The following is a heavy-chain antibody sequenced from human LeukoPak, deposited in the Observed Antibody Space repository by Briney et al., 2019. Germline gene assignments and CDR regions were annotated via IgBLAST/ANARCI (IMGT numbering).Heavy chain of an antibody. V-gene: IGHV4-61*02. Sequence: SETLSLTCTVSGGSISSGSYYWSWIRQPAGKGLEWIGRIYSSGSTNYNPSLKSRVTISVDTSKNQFSLKLSSVTAADTAVYYCARGGSPLYYDFWSGRGDWFDPWGQGALVTVSS. CDR2: IYSSGST. J-gene: IGHJ5*02. CDR1: GGSISSGSYY. D-gene: IGHD3-3*01. CDR3: ARGGSPLYYDFWSGRGDWFDP.